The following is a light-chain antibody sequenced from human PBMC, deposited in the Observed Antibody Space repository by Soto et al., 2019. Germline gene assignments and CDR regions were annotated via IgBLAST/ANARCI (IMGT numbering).Light chain of an antibody. Sequence: EVILTQFPANLSLSAGESATLSCRASQSVSYHLAGYQQKPGQEPRLLIYYASTSAPAIPPGFCGSGSGTDFSLPIRTLEPEDSAIYYCQQRSRWPALTFGGGTKVDI. CDR1: QSVSYH. CDR3: QQRSRWPALT. V-gene: IGKV3-11*01. J-gene: IGKJ4*01. CDR2: YAS.